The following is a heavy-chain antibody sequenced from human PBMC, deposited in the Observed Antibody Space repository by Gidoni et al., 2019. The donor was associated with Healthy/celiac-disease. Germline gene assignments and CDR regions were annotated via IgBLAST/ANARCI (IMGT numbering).Heavy chain of an antibody. D-gene: IGHD3-22*01. V-gene: IGHV3-23*01. J-gene: IGHJ4*02. CDR1: GFTFSSYA. CDR2: ISCGGGST. Sequence: EVQMLESGGGLVQPGGSLRLSCAASGFTFSSYAMRWFRQAPGKGRGCVSAISCGGGSTYYEDSVKGRFTISRENSKNTLYLQRNSLRAEDTAVYYCAKAPRGYDSSGYYFWGQGTLVTVSS. CDR3: AKAPRGYDSSGYYF.